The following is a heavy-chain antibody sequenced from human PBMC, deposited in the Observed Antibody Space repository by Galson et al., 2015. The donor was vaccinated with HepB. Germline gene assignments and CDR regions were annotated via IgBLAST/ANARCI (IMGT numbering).Heavy chain of an antibody. CDR3: ARDLGEYSSGWDSDY. CDR1: GFTFSSYA. CDR2: ISYDGSNK. Sequence: SLRLSCAASGFTFSSYAMHWVRQAPGKGLEWVAVISYDGSNKYYADSVKGRFTISRDNSKNTLYLQMNSLRAEDTAVYYCARDLGEYSSGWDSDYWGQGTLVTVSS. J-gene: IGHJ4*02. V-gene: IGHV3-30-3*01. D-gene: IGHD6-19*01.